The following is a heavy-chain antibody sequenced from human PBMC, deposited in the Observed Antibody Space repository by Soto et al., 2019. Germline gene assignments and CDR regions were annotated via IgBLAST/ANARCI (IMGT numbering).Heavy chain of an antibody. CDR1: GFTFNTYG. CDR3: AKRSGYYFDS. J-gene: IGHJ4*02. CDR2: ISYDETNK. Sequence: VQLVESGGGVVQPGRSLRLSCAASGFTFNTYGMHWVRQAPGKGLQWVAVISYDETNKYYADSVKGRFTISRDNSKNTLYLEMSSLRAEDTSIYYCAKRSGYYFDSWGQGTLVTVSS. V-gene: IGHV3-30*18. D-gene: IGHD3-3*01.